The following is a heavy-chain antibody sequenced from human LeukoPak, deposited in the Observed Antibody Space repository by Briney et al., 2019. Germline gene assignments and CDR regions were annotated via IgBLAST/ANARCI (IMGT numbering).Heavy chain of an antibody. CDR2: VNSDGSST. J-gene: IGHJ6*04. CDR3: ARAVLMVYAPLDV. V-gene: IGHV3-74*01. D-gene: IGHD2-8*01. Sequence: GGSLRLSCAASGFTFSNYWMHWVRQAPGKGLEYFSRVNSDGSSTNYADSVKGRFTISRDNAKNTLYLHMNSLRAEDTAVYYCARAVLMVYAPLDVWGKGTTVTVSS. CDR1: GFTFSNYW.